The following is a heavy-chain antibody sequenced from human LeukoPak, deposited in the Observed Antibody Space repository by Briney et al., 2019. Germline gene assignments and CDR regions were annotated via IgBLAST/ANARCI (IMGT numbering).Heavy chain of an antibody. D-gene: IGHD3-3*01. CDR1: GYTFTDYY. V-gene: IGHV1-69-2*01. CDR3: ARSYDFPHFDL. Sequence: ATVKISCKVSGYTFTDYYMHWVQQAPGKGLEWMGLVDPEDGETRYAEKFQGRVTITADTSTDTAYMELSSLRSEDTAMYYCARSYDFPHFDLWGRGTLVTVPS. J-gene: IGHJ2*01. CDR2: VDPEDGET.